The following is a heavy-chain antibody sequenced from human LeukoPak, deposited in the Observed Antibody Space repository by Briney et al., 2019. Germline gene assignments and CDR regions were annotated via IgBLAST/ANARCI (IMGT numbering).Heavy chain of an antibody. CDR3: ASGLWFGEFNWFDP. CDR1: GGSFSGYY. D-gene: IGHD3-10*01. J-gene: IGHJ5*02. Sequence: SETLSLTCAVYGGSFSGYYWSWIRQPPGKGPEWIGEINHSGSTNYNPSLKSRVTISVDTSKNQFSLKLSSVTAADTAVYYCASGLWFGEFNWFDPWGQGTLVTVSS. CDR2: INHSGST. V-gene: IGHV4-34*01.